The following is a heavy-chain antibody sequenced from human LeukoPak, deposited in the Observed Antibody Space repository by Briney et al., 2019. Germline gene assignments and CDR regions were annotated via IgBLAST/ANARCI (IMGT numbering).Heavy chain of an antibody. D-gene: IGHD5-12*01. CDR3: VRGTATGLDYYYMDV. CDR1: GFTFSSYA. V-gene: IGHV3-23*01. CDR2: ISGSGGST. J-gene: IGHJ6*03. Sequence: PGGSLRLSCAASGFTFSSYAMSWVRQAPGKGLEWVSAISGSGGSTYYADSVKGRFTISRENARNSLYLQMNSLRAGDTAVYYCVRGTATGLDYYYMDVWGKGTTVTISS.